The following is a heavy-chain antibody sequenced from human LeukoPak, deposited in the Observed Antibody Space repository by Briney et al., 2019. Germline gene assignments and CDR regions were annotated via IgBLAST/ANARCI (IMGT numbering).Heavy chain of an antibody. Sequence: GRSLRLSCAASGFTFSDYFMSWIRQAPGRGLEWISYISTTGSTVYYADSVKGRFTISRDNAKNSLYLQMHSLRADDTAVYYCAREDTGGYSRAYYFDYWGQGTLVTVSS. D-gene: IGHD1-26*01. CDR1: GFTFSDYF. CDR3: AREDTGGYSRAYYFDY. CDR2: ISTTGSTV. V-gene: IGHV3-11*01. J-gene: IGHJ4*02.